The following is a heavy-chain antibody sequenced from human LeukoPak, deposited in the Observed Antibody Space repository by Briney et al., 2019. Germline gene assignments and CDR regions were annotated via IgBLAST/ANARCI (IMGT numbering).Heavy chain of an antibody. J-gene: IGHJ4*02. V-gene: IGHV3-7*01. CDR2: IKQDGSEK. CDR1: GFIFSSYW. Sequence: GGSLRLSCAASGFIFSSYWMSWVRQAPGKGLEWVANIKQDGSEKYYVDSVKGRFTISRDNSKNTLYLQMNSLRAEDTAVYYCARDRIRAVAGSGYFDYWGQGTLVTVSS. CDR3: ARDRIRAVAGSGYFDY. D-gene: IGHD6-19*01.